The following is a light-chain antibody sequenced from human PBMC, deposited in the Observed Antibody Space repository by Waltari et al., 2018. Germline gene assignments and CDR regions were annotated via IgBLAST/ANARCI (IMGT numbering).Light chain of an antibody. J-gene: IGKJ4*01. CDR3: QQYDAWPLT. CDR2: AAS. V-gene: IGKV3-15*01. CDR1: QSVSSN. Sequence: EIVMTQSPATLSVSPGERVTLSCRASQSVSSNLAWYQQKPGQAPRVLIYAASTRATGIPARFSGSGSGTEFTLTISSLQSEDFAVYYCQQYDAWPLTFGGGTKVEIK.